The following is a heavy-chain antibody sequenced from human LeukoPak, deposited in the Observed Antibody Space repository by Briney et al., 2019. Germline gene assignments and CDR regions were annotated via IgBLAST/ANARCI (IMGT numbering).Heavy chain of an antibody. V-gene: IGHV4-39*01. Sequence: SETLSLTCTVSGGSIVSSAYYWGWIRQPPGKGLEWISSIYYSGNTCYNPSLKSPVTISVDTSKNQFSLKLSSVAAADTAVYYCARHICSGGSCPDYFDIWGQGTLVTVAS. CDR3: ARHICSGGSCPDYFDI. D-gene: IGHD2-15*01. CDR1: GGSIVSSAYY. CDR2: IYYSGNT. J-gene: IGHJ4*02.